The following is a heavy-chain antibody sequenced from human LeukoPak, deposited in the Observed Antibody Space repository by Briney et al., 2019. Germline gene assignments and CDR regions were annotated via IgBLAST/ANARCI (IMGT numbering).Heavy chain of an antibody. Sequence: ASVKVSCKASGYTFTSYGISWVRQAPGQGREWMGWISAYNGNTNYAQKLQGRVTMTTDTSTSPAYMELRSLRSDDTAVYYCARGTNLYRTYKPWGQGALVTVSS. V-gene: IGHV1-18*01. D-gene: IGHD1-1*01. CDR1: GYTFTSYG. CDR3: ARGTNLYRTYKP. J-gene: IGHJ5*02. CDR2: ISAYNGNT.